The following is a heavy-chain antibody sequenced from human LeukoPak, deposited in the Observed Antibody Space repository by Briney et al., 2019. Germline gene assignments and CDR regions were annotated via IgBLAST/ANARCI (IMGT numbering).Heavy chain of an antibody. CDR2: ISYDGSNK. Sequence: GGSLRLSCAASGFTFSSYAMHWVRQAPGKGLEWVAVISYDGSNKYYADSVKGRFTISRDNSKNTLYLQMNSLRAEDTAVYYCARDRADIVVAPAARDYYYYGMDVWGQETTVTVSS. CDR3: ARDRADIVVAPAARDYYYYGMDV. CDR1: GFTFSSYA. J-gene: IGHJ6*02. D-gene: IGHD2-2*01. V-gene: IGHV3-30-3*01.